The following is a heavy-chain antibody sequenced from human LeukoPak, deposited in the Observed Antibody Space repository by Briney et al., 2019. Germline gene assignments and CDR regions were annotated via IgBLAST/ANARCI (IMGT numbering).Heavy chain of an antibody. J-gene: IGHJ4*02. V-gene: IGHV4-38-2*02. D-gene: IGHD6-19*01. CDR3: ARVKSSGWRLDY. CDR1: GYSINSGYY. CDR2: IYHTGSS. Sequence: SETLSLTCTVSGYSINSGYYWGWIRQPPGKGLEWIRSIYHTGSSYYNPSLKSRVTISVDTSKNQFSLKLSSVTAADTAVYFCARVKSSGWRLDYSGQGALVTVSS.